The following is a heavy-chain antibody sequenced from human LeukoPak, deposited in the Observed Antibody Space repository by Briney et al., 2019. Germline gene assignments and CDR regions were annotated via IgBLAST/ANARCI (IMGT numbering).Heavy chain of an antibody. CDR1: GYTFTDYY. D-gene: IGHD1-26*01. CDR3: AIVGATRAFDI. Sequence: GASVKVSCKTSGYTFTDYYMHWVRQAPGQGLEWMGWINPNSGGSNYAQKFQGWVTMTRDTSISTAYMELSRLRSDDTAVYYCAIVGATRAFDIWGQGTMVTVSS. J-gene: IGHJ3*02. CDR2: INPNSGGS. V-gene: IGHV1-2*04.